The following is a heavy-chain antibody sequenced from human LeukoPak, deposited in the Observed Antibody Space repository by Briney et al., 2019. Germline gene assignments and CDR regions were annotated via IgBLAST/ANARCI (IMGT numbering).Heavy chain of an antibody. CDR1: GYTLTELS. CDR2: FDPEDGET. J-gene: IGHJ6*02. CDR3: ATDHRRHYDILAGIYYYYGMDV. D-gene: IGHD3-9*01. Sequence: GASVKVSFKVSGYTLTELSMHWVRQAPGKGLEWMGGFDPEDGETIYAQKFQGRVTMTEDTSTDTAYMELRSLRSEDTAVYYCATDHRRHYDILAGIYYYYGMDVWGQGTTVTVSS. V-gene: IGHV1-24*01.